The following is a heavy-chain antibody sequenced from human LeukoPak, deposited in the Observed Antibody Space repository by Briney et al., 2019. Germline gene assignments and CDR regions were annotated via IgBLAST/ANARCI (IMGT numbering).Heavy chain of an antibody. V-gene: IGHV4-39*01. D-gene: IGHD1-1*01. CDR2: IYYSGST. J-gene: IGHJ4*02. Sequence: SETLSLTCTVSGGSISSGSYYWGWIRQPPGQGLEWIGTIYYSGSTYYNPSLKSRVTISVDTSKNQFSLKLSSVTAADTAVYYCARQGESNWNDAVGYFDYWGQGTLVTVSS. CDR1: GGSISSGSYY. CDR3: ARQGESNWNDAVGYFDY.